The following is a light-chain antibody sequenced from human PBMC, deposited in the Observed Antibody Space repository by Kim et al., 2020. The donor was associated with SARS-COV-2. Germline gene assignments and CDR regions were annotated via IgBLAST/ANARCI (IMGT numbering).Light chain of an antibody. CDR3: QTWDTGIRV. J-gene: IGLJ2*01. Sequence: QLVLTQSPSASASLGASVKFTCTLSSGHSSYAIAWHQQQPEKGPRYLMKLNSDGSHSKGDVIPDRFSGSSSGAERYLTISSLQSEDEADYYCQTWDTGIRVFGGGTRRTVL. CDR1: SGHSSYA. V-gene: IGLV4-69*01. CDR2: LNSDGSH.